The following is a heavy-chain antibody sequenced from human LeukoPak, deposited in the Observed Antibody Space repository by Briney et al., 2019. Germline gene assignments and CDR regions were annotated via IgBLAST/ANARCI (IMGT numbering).Heavy chain of an antibody. Sequence: GGSLRLSCAASGFTFSSYEMNWVRQAPGKGLEWVSYISSSGSTIYYADSVKGRFTISRDNAKNPLYLQMNSLRAEDTAVYYCARLDYGDYRGAFDIWGQGTMVTVSS. J-gene: IGHJ3*02. CDR3: ARLDYGDYRGAFDI. CDR1: GFTFSSYE. CDR2: ISSSGSTI. V-gene: IGHV3-48*03. D-gene: IGHD4-17*01.